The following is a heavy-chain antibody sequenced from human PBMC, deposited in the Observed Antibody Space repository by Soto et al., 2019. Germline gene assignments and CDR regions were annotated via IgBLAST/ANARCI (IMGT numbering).Heavy chain of an antibody. CDR1: GFTFSSYS. V-gene: IGHV3-21*01. Sequence: GGSLRLSCAASGFTFSSYSMNWVRQAPGKGLEWVSSISSSSSYIYYADSVKGRFTISRDNAKNSLYLQVNSLRAEDTAVYYGAQSNILTGPDYWGQGTLVTVSS. J-gene: IGHJ4*02. CDR3: AQSNILTGPDY. D-gene: IGHD3-9*01. CDR2: ISSSSSYI.